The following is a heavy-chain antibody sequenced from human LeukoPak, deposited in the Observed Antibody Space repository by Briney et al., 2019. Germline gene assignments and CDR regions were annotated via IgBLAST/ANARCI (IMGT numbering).Heavy chain of an antibody. CDR3: ARRLVEMATQDAFDI. D-gene: IGHD5-24*01. Sequence: GESLKISCKASDYSFSDYWIGWVRQMPGKGLEWMGIIYPGDSDTRYSPSFQGQVTISADKSISTAYLQWSSLKASDTAMYYCARRLVEMATQDAFDIWGQGTMVTVSS. CDR1: DYSFSDYW. J-gene: IGHJ3*02. V-gene: IGHV5-51*01. CDR2: IYPGDSDT.